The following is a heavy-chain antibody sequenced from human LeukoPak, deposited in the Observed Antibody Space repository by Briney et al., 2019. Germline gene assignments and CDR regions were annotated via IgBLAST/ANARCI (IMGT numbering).Heavy chain of an antibody. D-gene: IGHD6-19*01. V-gene: IGHV3-7*03. CDR3: ARDSTWLLDY. CDR1: GFTFRSHW. CDR2: IKEDGTVK. J-gene: IGHJ4*02. Sequence: GGSLRLSCTASGFTFRSHWMSWVRQPPGKGLEWVANIKEDGTVKYYVDPVKGRFTISRDNTKNIMYLEMNSLRADDTAVYSCARDSTWLLDYWGQGTLITVSS.